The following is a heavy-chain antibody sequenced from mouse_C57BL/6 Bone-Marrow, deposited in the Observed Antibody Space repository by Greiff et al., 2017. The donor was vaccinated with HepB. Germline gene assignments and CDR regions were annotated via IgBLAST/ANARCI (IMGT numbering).Heavy chain of an antibody. Sequence: EVQRVESGGGLVQSGRSLRLSCATSGFTFSDFYMEWVRQAPGKGLEWIAASRNKANDYTTEYSASVKGRFIVSRDTSQSILYLQMNALRAEDTAIYYCARAPYDGYLYAMDYWGQGTSVTVSS. CDR1: GFTFSDFY. CDR2: SRNKANDYTT. CDR3: ARAPYDGYLYAMDY. J-gene: IGHJ4*01. D-gene: IGHD2-3*01. V-gene: IGHV7-1*01.